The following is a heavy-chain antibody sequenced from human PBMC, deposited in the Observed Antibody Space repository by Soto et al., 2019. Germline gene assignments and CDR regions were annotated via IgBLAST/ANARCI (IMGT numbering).Heavy chain of an antibody. V-gene: IGHV4-39*01. D-gene: IGHD5-12*01. Sequence: SETLSLTCTVSGGSISSSSYYWGWIRQPPGKGLEWIGSIYYSGSTYYNPSLKSRVTISVDTSKNPFSLKLSSVTAADTAVYYCARSYSGYDLNAFDIWGQGTMVTVSS. CDR2: IYYSGST. CDR3: ARSYSGYDLNAFDI. CDR1: GGSISSSSYY. J-gene: IGHJ3*02.